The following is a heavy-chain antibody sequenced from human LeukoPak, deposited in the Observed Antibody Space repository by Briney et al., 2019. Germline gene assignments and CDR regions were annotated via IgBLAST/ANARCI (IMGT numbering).Heavy chain of an antibody. CDR1: GFTFSNAW. V-gene: IGHV3-11*04. CDR3: ARGGYSYGRPYYYYMDV. D-gene: IGHD5-18*01. CDR2: ISSSSSTI. Sequence: PGGSLRLSCAASGFTFSNAWMSWVRQAPGKGLEWVSYISSSSSTIYYADSVKGRFTISRDNAKNSLYLQMNSLRAEDTAVYYCARGGYSYGRPYYYYMDVWGKGTTVTVSS. J-gene: IGHJ6*03.